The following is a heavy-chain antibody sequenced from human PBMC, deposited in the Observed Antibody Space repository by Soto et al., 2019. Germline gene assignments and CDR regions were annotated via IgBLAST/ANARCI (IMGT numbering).Heavy chain of an antibody. CDR2: FGTSGSYI. CDR3: ARGSAFIGLDY. Sequence: GGSLRLSCAVSGFIFSRYSMNWVRQAPGKGLEWVSSFGTSGSYIYDTDSVKGRFTISIDNTKDSLYLQMNSLRAEDTAIYYCARGSAFIGLDYWGQGTPVTVSS. D-gene: IGHD1-26*01. V-gene: IGHV3-21*01. J-gene: IGHJ4*02. CDR1: GFIFSRYS.